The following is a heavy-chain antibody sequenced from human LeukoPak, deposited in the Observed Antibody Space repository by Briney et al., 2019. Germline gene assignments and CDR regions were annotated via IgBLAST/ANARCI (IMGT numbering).Heavy chain of an antibody. CDR2: INPSGGST. CDR1: GYTFISDY. Sequence: GASVKVSCKASGYTFISDYMHWVRQAPGQGLEWMGIINPSGGSTSYAQKFQGRVTMTRDTSTSTVYMELSSLRSEDTAVYYCARGPSITMVRGGQWYYYMDVWGKGTTVTISS. V-gene: IGHV1-46*01. CDR3: ARGPSITMVRGGQWYYYMDV. D-gene: IGHD3-10*01. J-gene: IGHJ6*03.